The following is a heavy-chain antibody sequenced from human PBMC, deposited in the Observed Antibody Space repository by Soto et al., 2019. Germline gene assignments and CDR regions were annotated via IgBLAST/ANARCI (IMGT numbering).Heavy chain of an antibody. CDR3: ARSRANYYDSRGYYYSTFDY. Sequence: QVQLVQSGAEVKKPGSSVKVSCKTSGGTFSSYAISWVRQAPGQGLEWMGGIIPRFGTANYAQKFQGRVTITADESTSTADMELSSLRSEDTAVYYCARSRANYYDSRGYYYSTFDYWGQGTLVTVSS. CDR1: GGTFSSYA. CDR2: IIPRFGTA. J-gene: IGHJ4*02. V-gene: IGHV1-69*12. D-gene: IGHD3-22*01.